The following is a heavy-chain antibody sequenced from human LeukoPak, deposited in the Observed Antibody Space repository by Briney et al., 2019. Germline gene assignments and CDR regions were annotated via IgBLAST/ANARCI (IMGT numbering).Heavy chain of an antibody. Sequence: GGSLRLSCAASGFTFSSYSMNWVRQAPGKGLEWVSYISSSSSTIYYADSVKGRFTISRDNAKNSLYLQMNSLRAEDTAVYYCARDWSRPTTVVTPSAYYYGMDAWGQGTTVTVSS. J-gene: IGHJ6*02. V-gene: IGHV3-48*04. CDR1: GFTFSSYS. CDR2: ISSSSSTI. D-gene: IGHD4-23*01. CDR3: ARDWSRPTTVVTPSAYYYGMDA.